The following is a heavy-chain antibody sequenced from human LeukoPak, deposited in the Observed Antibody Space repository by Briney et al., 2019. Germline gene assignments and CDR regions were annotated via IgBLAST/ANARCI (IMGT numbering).Heavy chain of an antibody. J-gene: IGHJ5*02. D-gene: IGHD6-19*01. Sequence: PGGSLRLSCAASGFTFSSYSMNWVRQAPGKGLEWVSSISSSSNYIYYADSVKGRFTISRDNAKNSLYLQMNSLRAEDTAVYYCARDPCSGWYLKGWFDPWGQGTLVTVSS. V-gene: IGHV3-21*01. CDR1: GFTFSSYS. CDR3: ARDPCSGWYLKGWFDP. CDR2: ISSSSNYI.